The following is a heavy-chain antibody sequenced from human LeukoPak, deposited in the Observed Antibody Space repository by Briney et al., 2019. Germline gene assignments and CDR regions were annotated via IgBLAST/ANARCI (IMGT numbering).Heavy chain of an antibody. D-gene: IGHD3-3*01. J-gene: IGHJ5*02. V-gene: IGHV4-34*01. Sequence: SETLSLTCAVYGGSFSGYYWSWIRQPPGKGLEWIGEINHSGSTNYNPSLKSRVIISVDTSKNQFSLKLSSVTAADTAVYYCARTGYYDFWSGYYPSNNWFDPWGQGTLVTVSS. CDR3: ARTGYYDFWSGYYPSNNWFDP. CDR1: GGSFSGYY. CDR2: INHSGST.